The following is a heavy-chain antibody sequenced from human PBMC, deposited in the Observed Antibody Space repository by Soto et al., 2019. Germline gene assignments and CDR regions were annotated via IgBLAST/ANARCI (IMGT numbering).Heavy chain of an antibody. CDR2: MYNTGST. CDR1: GDSISNYY. J-gene: IGHJ6*02. Sequence: SETLSLTCTVSGDSISNYYWSWIRQPPGKGLEWIGYMYNTGSTVYNPSFKSRVTISVDTSKNQFSLKLNSVTAADTAVYYCARDLWGYCGTDCYPLDVWGQGTTVTVSS. CDR3: ARDLWGYCGTDCYPLDV. V-gene: IGHV4-59*01. D-gene: IGHD2-21*02.